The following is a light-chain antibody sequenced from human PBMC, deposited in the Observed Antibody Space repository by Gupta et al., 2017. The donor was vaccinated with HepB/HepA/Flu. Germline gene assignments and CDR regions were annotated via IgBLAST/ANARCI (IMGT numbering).Light chain of an antibody. CDR1: QSVSSTY. V-gene: IGKV3-20*01. J-gene: IGKJ2*01. CDR3: QQDGSSPYT. Sequence: EIVLTQSPGTLSLSPGERATLSCRASQSVSSTYLAWYQQKPGQAPRLLIYGASSRATGIPDRFSGSGSGTDFTLTISRLEPEDFAVYYCQQDGSSPYTFVQGTNLEIK. CDR2: GAS.